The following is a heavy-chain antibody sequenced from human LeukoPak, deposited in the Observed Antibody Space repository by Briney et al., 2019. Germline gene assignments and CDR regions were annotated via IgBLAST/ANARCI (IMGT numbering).Heavy chain of an antibody. CDR3: ARDARQEWLRLGTLDY. CDR1: GFTFSSYA. D-gene: IGHD5-12*01. Sequence: GGSLRLSCAASGFTFSSYAMSWVRQAPGKGLEWVSTISGSGGSTYYADSVKGRFTFSRDNSKRTLYLQMNSLRAEDTAVYYCARDARQEWLRLGTLDYWGQGSLVTVSS. CDR2: ISGSGGST. J-gene: IGHJ4*02. V-gene: IGHV3-23*01.